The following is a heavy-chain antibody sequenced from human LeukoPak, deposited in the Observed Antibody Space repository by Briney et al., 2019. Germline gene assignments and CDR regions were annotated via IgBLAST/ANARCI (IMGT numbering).Heavy chain of an antibody. D-gene: IGHD6-19*01. CDR3: ARAGWYELPRYAFDI. J-gene: IGHJ3*02. V-gene: IGHV1-18*01. CDR1: GYTFTSYG. Sequence: GAAVTVSCKASGYTFTSYGISLVRQAPGQGLEWMGWISAYNVYTNYAQKLQGRVTITTDTSTSTAYMELRSLRSDDTAVYYCARAGWYELPRYAFDIWGQGTMVTVSS. CDR2: ISAYNVYT.